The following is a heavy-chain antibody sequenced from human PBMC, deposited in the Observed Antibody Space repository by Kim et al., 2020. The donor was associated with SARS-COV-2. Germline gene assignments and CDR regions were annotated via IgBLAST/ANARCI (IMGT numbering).Heavy chain of an antibody. D-gene: IGHD2-15*01. V-gene: IGHV3-30*18. CDR2: ISYDESNK. J-gene: IGHJ6*02. CDR1: GFTFSSYA. Sequence: GGSLRLSCAASGFTFSSYAMHWVRQAPGKGLEWVAVISYDESNKFYADSVKGRFTISRDNSKNTLYLQINSLRAEDTAVYYCAKTDRPHPYYYYGMDVWGQGTTVTVSS. CDR3: AKTDRPHPYYYYGMDV.